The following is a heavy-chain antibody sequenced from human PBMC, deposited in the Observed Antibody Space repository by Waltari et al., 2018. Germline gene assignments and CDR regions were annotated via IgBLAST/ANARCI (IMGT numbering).Heavy chain of an antibody. V-gene: IGHV4-59*01. D-gene: IGHD3-10*01. CDR1: GGSISSYY. J-gene: IGHJ5*02. CDR3: ARVKRGSGSYSRVWWFDP. CDR2: IYYSGST. Sequence: QVQLQESGPGLVKPSETLSLTCTLSGGSISSYYWSSFRPPPGQGLEWIGYIYYSGSTNYNPSLKSRVTISVDTSKNQFSLKLSSVTAADTAVYYCARVKRGSGSYSRVWWFDPWGQGTLVTVSS.